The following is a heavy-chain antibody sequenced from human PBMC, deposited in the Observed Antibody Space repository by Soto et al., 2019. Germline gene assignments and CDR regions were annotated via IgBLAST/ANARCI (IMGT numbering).Heavy chain of an antibody. V-gene: IGHV1-69*12. CDR1: GGTFSSYA. J-gene: IGHJ6*02. CDR2: IIPIFGTA. Sequence: QVQLVQSGAEVKKPGSSVKVSCKASGGTFSSYAISWVRQAPGQGLEWMGGIIPIFGTASYAQKFQGRVTITADESTSTAYMELSSLRSEDTAVYYCARALVPAAIFGMDVWGQGTTVTVSS. D-gene: IGHD2-2*02. CDR3: ARALVPAAIFGMDV.